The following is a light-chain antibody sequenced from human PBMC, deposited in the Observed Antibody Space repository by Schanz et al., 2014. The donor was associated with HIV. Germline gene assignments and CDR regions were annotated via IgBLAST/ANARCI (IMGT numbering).Light chain of an antibody. CDR2: EVT. CDR3: SSKATGGRAPFV. J-gene: IGLJ2*01. CDR1: SNDVGGYNF. V-gene: IGLV2-8*01. Sequence: QSALTQPPSASGSPGQSVTISCTGTSNDVGGYNFVSWYQEHPGKAPKLLIYEVTKRPSGVSGRFSGSKSGNTASLTISGLQADDEADYYCSSKATGGRAPFVFGGGTKLTVL.